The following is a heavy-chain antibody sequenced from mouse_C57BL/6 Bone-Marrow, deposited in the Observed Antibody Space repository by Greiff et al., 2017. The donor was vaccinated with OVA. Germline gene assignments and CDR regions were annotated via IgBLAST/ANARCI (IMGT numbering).Heavy chain of an antibody. CDR1: GYTFTSYW. CDR2: IDPSDSYT. Sequence: QVQLQQPGAELVRPGTSVKLSCKASGYTFTSYWMHWVKQRPGQGLEWIGVIDPSDSYTNYNQKFKGKATLTVDTSSSTAYMQLSSLTSEDSAVYDCARSHYYGRDFDVWGTGTTVTVSS. J-gene: IGHJ1*03. V-gene: IGHV1-59*01. CDR3: ARSHYYGRDFDV. D-gene: IGHD1-1*01.